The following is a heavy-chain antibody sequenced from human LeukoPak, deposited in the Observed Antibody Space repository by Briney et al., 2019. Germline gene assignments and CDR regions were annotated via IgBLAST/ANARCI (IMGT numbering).Heavy chain of an antibody. J-gene: IGHJ4*02. CDR3: ARGYCSSTSCYDY. CDR2: IYYSGST. V-gene: IGHV4-59*01. CDR1: SGSISSYY. Sequence: SETLSLTCTVSSGSISSYYWSWIRQPPGKGLEWIGYIYYSGSTNYNPSLKSRVTISVDTSKNQFSLKLSSVTAADTAVYYCARGYCSSTSCYDYWGQGTLVTVSS. D-gene: IGHD2-2*01.